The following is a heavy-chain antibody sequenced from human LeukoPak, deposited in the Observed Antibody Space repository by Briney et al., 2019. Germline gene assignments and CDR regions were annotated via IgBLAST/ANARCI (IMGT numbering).Heavy chain of an antibody. Sequence: GGSLRLSCAASGFSFDTYAMHWVHQAPGQGLEWVALIWHDGSHKFYSNSVRGQFTISRDNSKNTVYLQMNNLRPDDTAVYYCAREIFGSGSYPEFWGQGTLVTVSS. CDR1: GFSFDTYA. D-gene: IGHD3-10*01. J-gene: IGHJ4*02. CDR3: AREIFGSGSYPEF. V-gene: IGHV3-33*01. CDR2: IWHDGSHK.